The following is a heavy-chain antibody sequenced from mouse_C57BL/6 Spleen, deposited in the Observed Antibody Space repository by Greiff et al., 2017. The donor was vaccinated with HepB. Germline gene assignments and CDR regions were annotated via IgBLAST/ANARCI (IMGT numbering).Heavy chain of an antibody. CDR3: ARRRDLLWSVDDY. J-gene: IGHJ2*01. CDR2: INPGSGGT. D-gene: IGHD2-1*01. Sequence: QVQLQQSGAELVRPGTSVKVSCKASGYAFTNYLIEWVKQRPGQGLEWIGVINPGSGGTNYNEKFKGKATLTADKSSSTAYMQLSSLTSEDSAVYFCARRRDLLWSVDDYWGQGTTLTVSS. V-gene: IGHV1-54*01. CDR1: GYAFTNYL.